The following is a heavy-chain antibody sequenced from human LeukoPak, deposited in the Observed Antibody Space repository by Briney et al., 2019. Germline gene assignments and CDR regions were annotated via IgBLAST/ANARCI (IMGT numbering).Heavy chain of an antibody. Sequence: GGSLRLSCAASGFTFSNAWMSWVRQAPGKGLEWVGRIKSKTDGGTTDYAAPVKGRFTISRDDSKNTLYLQMNSLKTEDTAVYYCTTGGRWLPDYYYYYYMDVWGKGTTVTVSS. J-gene: IGHJ6*03. D-gene: IGHD5-24*01. V-gene: IGHV3-15*01. CDR2: IKSKTDGGTT. CDR3: TTGGRWLPDYYYYYYMDV. CDR1: GFTFSNAW.